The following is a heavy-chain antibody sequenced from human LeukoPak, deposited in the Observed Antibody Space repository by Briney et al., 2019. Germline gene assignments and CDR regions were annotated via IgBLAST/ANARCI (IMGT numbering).Heavy chain of an antibody. Sequence: ASVKVSCKASGYTFTSYDINWVRQATGQGLEWMGWMNPNSGNTGYAQKFQGRVTITRNTSISTAYMELSSLRSEDTAVYYCATDSSSYGYDAFDIWGQGTMVTVSS. V-gene: IGHV1-8*01. J-gene: IGHJ3*02. CDR3: ATDSSSYGYDAFDI. CDR1: GYTFTSYD. D-gene: IGHD5-18*01. CDR2: MNPNSGNT.